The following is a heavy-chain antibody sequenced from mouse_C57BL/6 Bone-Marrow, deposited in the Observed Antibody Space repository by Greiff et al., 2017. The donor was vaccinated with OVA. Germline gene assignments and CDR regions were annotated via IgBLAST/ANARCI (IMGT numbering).Heavy chain of an antibody. Sequence: VQLQQSGPELVKPGDSVKISCKASGYSFTGYFMNWVMQSHGKSLEWIGRINPYNGGTFYNQKFKGKATLTVDKSSSTAHMELRSLTSEDSAVYYCAITTVVDSFFDYWGQGTTLTVSS. CDR2: INPYNGGT. D-gene: IGHD1-1*01. J-gene: IGHJ2*01. CDR1: GYSFTGYF. CDR3: AITTVVDSFFDY. V-gene: IGHV1-20*01.